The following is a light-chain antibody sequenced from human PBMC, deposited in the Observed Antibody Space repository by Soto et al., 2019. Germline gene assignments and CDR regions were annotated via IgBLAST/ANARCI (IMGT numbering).Light chain of an antibody. CDR3: QQRSNWPRFT. CDR2: DAS. CDR1: QSVSNY. J-gene: IGKJ2*01. Sequence: EIVLTQSPATLSLSPGERATLSCRASQSVSNYLAWYQQKPGQAPRLLIYDASNRATGIPARFSGSGSGTDFTLTISSLEPEYFAVYYCQQRSNWPRFTFGQGTKVEIK. V-gene: IGKV3-11*01.